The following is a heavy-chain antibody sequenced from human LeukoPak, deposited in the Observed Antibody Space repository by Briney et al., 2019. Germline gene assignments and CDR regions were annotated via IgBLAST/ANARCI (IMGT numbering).Heavy chain of an antibody. CDR1: GFTFSSYG. D-gene: IGHD3-22*01. J-gene: IGHJ4*02. Sequence: GGSLRLSCAASGFTFSSYGMHWVRQAPGKGLEWVAVISYDGSNKYYADSVKGRFTISRDNSKNTLYLQMNSLRAEDTAAYYCATDYYDSSGGLDYWGQGTLVTVSS. CDR3: ATDYYDSSGGLDY. CDR2: ISYDGSNK. V-gene: IGHV3-30*03.